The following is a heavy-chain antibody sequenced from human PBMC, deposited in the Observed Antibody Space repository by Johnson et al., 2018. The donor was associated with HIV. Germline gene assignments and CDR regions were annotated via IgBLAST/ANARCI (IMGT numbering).Heavy chain of an antibody. Sequence: WVRQAPGKGLEWVSTISGSGGITYYADSVKGRFTISRDNSKNTLYLQMDSLRAEDSAVYYCATDYNFWSGRPDSFDVWGQGTIVTVSS. CDR3: ATDYNFWSGRPDSFDV. V-gene: IGHV3-23*01. D-gene: IGHD3-3*01. CDR2: ISGSGGIT. J-gene: IGHJ3*01.